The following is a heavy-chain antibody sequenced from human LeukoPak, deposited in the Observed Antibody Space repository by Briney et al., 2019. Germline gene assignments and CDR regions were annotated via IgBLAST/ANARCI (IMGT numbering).Heavy chain of an antibody. V-gene: IGHV3-33*06. CDR2: IWYDGSNK. CDR3: AKDHRGYGYGYDFDY. CDR1: GFTFSSYG. Sequence: GRSLRLSCAASGFTFSSYGMHWVRQAPGKGLEWVAVIWYDGSNKYYADSVKGRFTISRDNSKNTLYLQMNSLRAEDTAVYYCAKDHRGYGYGYDFDYWGQGTLVTVSS. D-gene: IGHD5-18*01. J-gene: IGHJ4*02.